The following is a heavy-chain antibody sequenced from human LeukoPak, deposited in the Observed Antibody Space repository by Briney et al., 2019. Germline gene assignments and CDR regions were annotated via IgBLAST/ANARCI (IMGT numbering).Heavy chain of an antibody. D-gene: IGHD3-16*02. J-gene: IGHJ4*02. Sequence: ASETLSLTCAVYGGSFSGYYWSWIRQPPGKGLEWIGEINHSGSTNYNPSLKSRVTISVDTSKNQFSLKLSSVTAADTAVYYCARAGGSYHVKYYFDYWGQGTLVTVSS. CDR3: ARAGGSYHVKYYFDY. CDR2: INHSGST. V-gene: IGHV4-34*01. CDR1: GGSFSGYY.